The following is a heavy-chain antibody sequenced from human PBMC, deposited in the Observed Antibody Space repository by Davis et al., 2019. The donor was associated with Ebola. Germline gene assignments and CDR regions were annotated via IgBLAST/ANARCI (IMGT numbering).Heavy chain of an antibody. CDR2: LGTSADT. Sequence: GESLKISCAASGFIFSSYVMSWVRQAPGKGLEWVSTLGTSADTYYADSVKGRFTISRDNSKNSLYLQMNSLRGEDTAFYYCAKGRTIPLALDFWGRGTLVTVSS. CDR1: GFIFSSYV. D-gene: IGHD2-2*02. J-gene: IGHJ4*02. V-gene: IGHV3-23*01. CDR3: AKGRTIPLALDF.